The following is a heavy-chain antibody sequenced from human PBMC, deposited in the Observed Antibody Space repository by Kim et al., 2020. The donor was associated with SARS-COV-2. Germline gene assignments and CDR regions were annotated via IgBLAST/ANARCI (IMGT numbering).Heavy chain of an antibody. J-gene: IGHJ4*02. CDR3: ARSRMYYDSTGYYYAYYFVH. D-gene: IGHD3-22*01. CDR2: IYYSGST. V-gene: IGHV4-39*01. Sequence: SETLSLTCTLSGGSISTNSYYWGWIRQPPGKGLVWIGSIYYSGSTYYNPSLKGRVTISVDTSKNQFSLKLSSVTAADTAVYYCARSRMYYDSTGYYYAYYFVHWGQGTLVTVSS. CDR1: GGSISTNSYY.